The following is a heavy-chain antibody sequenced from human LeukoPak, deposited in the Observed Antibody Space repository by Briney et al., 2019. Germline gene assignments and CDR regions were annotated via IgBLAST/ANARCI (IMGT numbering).Heavy chain of an antibody. D-gene: IGHD1-26*01. V-gene: IGHV4-39*01. CDR1: GGSISSSGYY. J-gene: IGHJ5*02. Sequence: SETLSLTCTVSGGSISSSGYYWVWIRQPPGKGLEWIASIYYSGSTYYNPSLKSRVTISVDPSKNQLSLKLSSLTAADTDVYYCARHEYSGSYYGLSWFDPWGQGTLVTVSS. CDR3: ARHEYSGSYYGLSWFDP. CDR2: IYYSGST.